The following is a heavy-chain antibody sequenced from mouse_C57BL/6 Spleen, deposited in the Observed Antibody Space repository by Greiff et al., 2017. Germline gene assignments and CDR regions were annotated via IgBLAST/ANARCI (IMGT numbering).Heavy chain of an antibody. J-gene: IGHJ1*03. D-gene: IGHD1-1*01. CDR1: GYTFTDYN. CDR2: INPNNGGN. V-gene: IGHV1-18*01. Sequence: VQLQQSGPELVKPGDSVKIPCKASGYTFTDYNMDWVKQSHGKRLEWIGDINPNNGGNIYNQKFKGKATLTVAKSSSTAYMELRSLTSEDTAVYYCARERTTVVEYFDVWGTGTTVTVSS. CDR3: ARERTTVVEYFDV.